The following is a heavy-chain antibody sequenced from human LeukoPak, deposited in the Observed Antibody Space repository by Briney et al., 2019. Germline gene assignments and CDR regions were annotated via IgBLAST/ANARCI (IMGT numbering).Heavy chain of an antibody. D-gene: IGHD3-22*01. J-gene: IGHJ4*02. Sequence: ASVKVSCKASGYTFTSYYLHWVRQAPGQGLAWMGIINPSGGSTSYAQKFQGRVTMTRDTSTSTVYMELSSLRSEDTAVYYCARERTGNSDSSGHYDYWGQGTLVSVSS. V-gene: IGHV1-46*01. CDR2: INPSGGST. CDR1: GYTFTSYY. CDR3: ARERTGNSDSSGHYDY.